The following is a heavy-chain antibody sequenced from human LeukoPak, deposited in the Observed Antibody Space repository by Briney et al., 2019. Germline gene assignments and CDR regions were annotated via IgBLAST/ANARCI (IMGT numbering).Heavy chain of an antibody. J-gene: IGHJ4*02. Sequence: GASVKVSCKASGYTFTSYDINWVRQATGQGLEWMGWMSPNSGNTGYAQKFQGRVTITRNTSISTAYMELSSLRSEDTAVYYCARVLKYSYGPYYFDYWGQGTLVTVSS. CDR1: GYTFTSYD. D-gene: IGHD5-18*01. V-gene: IGHV1-8*03. CDR3: ARVLKYSYGPYYFDY. CDR2: MSPNSGNT.